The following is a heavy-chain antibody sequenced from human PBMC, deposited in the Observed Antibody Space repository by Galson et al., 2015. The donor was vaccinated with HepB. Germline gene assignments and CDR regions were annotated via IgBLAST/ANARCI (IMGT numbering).Heavy chain of an antibody. CDR1: GGTFSSYA. CDR2: IIPIFGTA. D-gene: IGHD1-26*01. V-gene: IGHV1-69*13. CDR3: ARDLNGRTRGDAFDI. J-gene: IGHJ3*02. Sequence: SVKVSCKASGGTFSSYAISWVRQAPGQGLEWMGGIIPIFGTANYAQKFQGRVTITADESTSTAYMELSSLRSEDTAMYYCARDLNGRTRGDAFDIWGQGTMVTVSS.